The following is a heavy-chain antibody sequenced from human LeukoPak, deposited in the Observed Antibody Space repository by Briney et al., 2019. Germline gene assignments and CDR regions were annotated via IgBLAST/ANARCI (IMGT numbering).Heavy chain of an antibody. CDR3: AGFRGYDILTGYYPLDY. D-gene: IGHD3-9*01. V-gene: IGHV3-30*04. CDR2: ISYDGSNK. CDR1: GFTFSSYA. J-gene: IGHJ4*02. Sequence: GRSLRLSCAASGFTFSSYAMHWVRQAPGKGLEWVAVISYDGSNKYYADSVKGRFTISRDNSKNTLYLQMNSLRAEDTAVYYCAGFRGYDILTGYYPLDYWGQGTLVTVSS.